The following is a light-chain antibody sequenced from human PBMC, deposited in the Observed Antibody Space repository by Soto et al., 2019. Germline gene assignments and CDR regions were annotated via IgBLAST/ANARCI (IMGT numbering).Light chain of an antibody. CDR3: QQYNSYSYT. J-gene: IGKJ2*01. V-gene: IGKV1-5*01. CDR1: QSISIW. CDR2: DAS. Sequence: DIPMTQSPSTLSASVGDRVTITCRASQSISIWLAWYQQKPGKAPKLLIYDASSLESVVPSRFSGSGSWTEFTLTISSLQPDDFATYYCQQYNSYSYTFGQGTKLEIK.